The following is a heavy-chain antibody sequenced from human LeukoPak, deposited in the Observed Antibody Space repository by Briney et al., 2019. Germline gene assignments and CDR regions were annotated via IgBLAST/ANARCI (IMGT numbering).Heavy chain of an antibody. J-gene: IGHJ6*02. Sequence: APVKVSCKASGYTFTSYGISWVRQAPGQGREWMGWISAYNGNTNYAQKLQGRVTMTTDTSTSTAYMELRSLRSDDTAVYYCARGGPPYYYYGMDVWGQGTTVTVSS. CDR1: GYTFTSYG. CDR3: ARGGPPYYYYGMDV. CDR2: ISAYNGNT. V-gene: IGHV1-18*01.